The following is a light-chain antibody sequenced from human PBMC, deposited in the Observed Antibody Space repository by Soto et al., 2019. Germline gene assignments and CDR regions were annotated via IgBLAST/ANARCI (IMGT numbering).Light chain of an antibody. V-gene: IGLV1-40*01. Sequence: QSVLTQPPSVSGAPGQRVTISCTGSSSNIGAGYDVHWYQQLPGTAPKLLIHGNSNRPSGVPDRFSGSKSGNSASLAITGLQDEHEADHYCNSYDSSLSGYYVFGTGTKVTVL. CDR2: GNS. CDR3: NSYDSSLSGYYV. CDR1: SSNIGAGYD. J-gene: IGLJ1*01.